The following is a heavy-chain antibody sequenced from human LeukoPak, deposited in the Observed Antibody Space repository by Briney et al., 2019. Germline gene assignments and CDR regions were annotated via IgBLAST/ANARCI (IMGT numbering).Heavy chain of an antibody. J-gene: IGHJ5*02. V-gene: IGHV4-59*01. CDR1: GGSISSYY. D-gene: IGHD3-16*02. CDR3: ARESGDYVWGSYHNWFDP. CDR2: IYYSGST. Sequence: SETLSLTCTVSGGSISSYYWSWIRQPPGKGLEWIGYIYYSGSTNYNASLKSRVTISVDTSKNQFSLKLSSVTAADTAVYYCARESGDYVWGSYHNWFDPWGQGTLVTVSS.